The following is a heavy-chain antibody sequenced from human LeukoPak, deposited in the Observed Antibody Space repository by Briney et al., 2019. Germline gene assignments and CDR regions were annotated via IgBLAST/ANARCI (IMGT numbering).Heavy chain of an antibody. CDR1: GFTFGSYS. D-gene: IGHD2-15*01. J-gene: IGHJ6*02. Sequence: GGSLRLSCAASGFTFGSYSMNWVRQAPGKGLEWVCSITSSSTFIYHAESGKGRFTIFRDNAKNTLHLQMNSLRVKDTAVYYCARDMLGRDCSGGSCYGYGLDVWGQGTTVIVSS. CDR2: ITSSSTFI. V-gene: IGHV3-21*01. CDR3: ARDMLGRDCSGGSCYGYGLDV.